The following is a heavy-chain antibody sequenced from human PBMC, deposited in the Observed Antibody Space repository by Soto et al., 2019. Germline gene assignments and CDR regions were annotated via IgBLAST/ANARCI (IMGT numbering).Heavy chain of an antibody. D-gene: IGHD2-15*01. CDR1: GYTFTSYY. J-gene: IGHJ4*02. V-gene: IGHV1-46*03. CDR3: AYSSGHARFDY. CDR2: INPSGGST. Sequence: ASVKVSCKASGYTFTSYYMHWVRQAPGQGLEWMGIINPSGGSTSYAQKFQGRVTISRDNSRNTLYLQILGLRAEDSAVYYCAYSSGHARFDYWGQGTLVTVSS.